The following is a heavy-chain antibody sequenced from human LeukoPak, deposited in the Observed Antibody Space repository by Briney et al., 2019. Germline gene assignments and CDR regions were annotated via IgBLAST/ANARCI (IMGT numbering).Heavy chain of an antibody. Sequence: ASVKVSCKASGYNFFTYGITWVRQAPGQGLEWMGIINPSGGSTSYAQKFQGRVTMTRDTSTSTVYMELSSLRSEDTAVYYCARVVGYDSSGYYSPGDYWGQGTLVTVSS. V-gene: IGHV1-46*01. CDR2: INPSGGST. D-gene: IGHD3-22*01. J-gene: IGHJ4*02. CDR1: GYNFFTYG. CDR3: ARVVGYDSSGYYSPGDY.